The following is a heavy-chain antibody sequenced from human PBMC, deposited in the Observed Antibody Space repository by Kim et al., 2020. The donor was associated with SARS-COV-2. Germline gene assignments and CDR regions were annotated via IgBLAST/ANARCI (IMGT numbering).Heavy chain of an antibody. CDR2: IYHSGST. CDR1: GGSISSSNW. D-gene: IGHD6-13*01. Sequence: SETLSLTCAVSGGSISSSNWWSWVRQPPGKGLEWIGEIYHSGSTNYNPSLKSRVTISVDKSKNQFSLKLSSVTAADTAVYYCARAPTYSSSWVHTKKANWFDPWGQGTLVTVSS. J-gene: IGHJ5*02. V-gene: IGHV4-4*02. CDR3: ARAPTYSSSWVHTKKANWFDP.